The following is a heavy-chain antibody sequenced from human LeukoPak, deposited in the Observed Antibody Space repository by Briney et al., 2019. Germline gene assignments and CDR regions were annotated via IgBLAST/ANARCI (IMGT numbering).Heavy chain of an antibody. J-gene: IGHJ3*02. CDR2: NYTSGST. CDR1: GGSICSYY. Sequence: PSETLSLSCTVSGGSICSYYWSWIRQPAGEGLEWYGRNYTSGSTNYNPSLRSRVTMSVETSKNQFSLKLSSVTAADTAVYYCARVHRYFDWLLLGAFDIWGQGTMVAVS. V-gene: IGHV4-4*07. CDR3: ARVHRYFDWLLLGAFDI. D-gene: IGHD3-9*01.